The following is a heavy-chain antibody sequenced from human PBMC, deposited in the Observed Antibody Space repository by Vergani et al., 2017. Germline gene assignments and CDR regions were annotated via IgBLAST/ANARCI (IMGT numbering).Heavy chain of an antibody. CDR1: GYTFTSYG. CDR2: ISAYRGDT. D-gene: IGHD6-6*01. CDR3: ARGGSIAAPSYLYYFYMDV. Sequence: QVQLLQSGAEVKKPGASVKVSCKTSGYTFTSYGISWVRQAPGQGLEWMGWISAYRGDTKYAQKLQGRVTLTTDRSTSTAYMELRNLRSDDTAVYYCARGGSIAAPSYLYYFYMDVWGKGTSVTVSS. V-gene: IGHV1-18*01. J-gene: IGHJ6*03.